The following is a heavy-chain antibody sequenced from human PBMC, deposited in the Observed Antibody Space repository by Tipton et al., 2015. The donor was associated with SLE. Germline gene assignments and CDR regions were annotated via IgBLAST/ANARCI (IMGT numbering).Heavy chain of an antibody. Sequence: GSLRLSCAASGFSGSNNYLTWVRQAPGKGLEWVSMIYNDGTTYYADSVKGRFTISRDSSKNTLYLQMNSLRDEDTAVYYCARDLSSSGWYWFDPWGQGTRVTVSS. CDR1: GFSGSNNY. CDR3: ARDLSSSGWYWFDP. V-gene: IGHV3-66*01. D-gene: IGHD6-19*01. CDR2: IYNDGTT. J-gene: IGHJ5*02.